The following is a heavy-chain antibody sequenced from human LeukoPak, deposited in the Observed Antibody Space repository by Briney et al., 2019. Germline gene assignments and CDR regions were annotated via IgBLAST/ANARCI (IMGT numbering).Heavy chain of an antibody. CDR2: ISSSSSYI. J-gene: IGHJ6*02. D-gene: IGHD2-2*01. V-gene: IGHV3-21*01. CDR3: ARGSGYCTSTSCYVYYYYGMDV. Sequence: GGSLRLSCAASGXTFNSYTMNWVRQAPGKGLEWVSSISSSSSYIYYADSVKGRFTISRDNAKNSLYLQMNSLRAEDTAVYFCARGSGYCTSTSCYVYYYYGMDVWGQGTTVTVSS. CDR1: GXTFNSYT.